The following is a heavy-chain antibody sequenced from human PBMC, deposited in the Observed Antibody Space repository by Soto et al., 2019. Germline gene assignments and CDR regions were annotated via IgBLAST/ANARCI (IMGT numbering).Heavy chain of an antibody. V-gene: IGHV1-18*01. Sequence: QVQLVQSGAEVKKPGASVKVSCKASGYTFPNYGISWVRQAPGQGLERMGWISPYRDNTNYAQKLEGRVNKATDPSTSTAYMELRSLRSDDTAMYYCARDLDGSGSYYSDYWGQRTLVIVTS. J-gene: IGHJ4*02. D-gene: IGHD3-10*01. CDR3: ARDLDGSGSYYSDY. CDR2: ISPYRDNT. CDR1: GYTFPNYG.